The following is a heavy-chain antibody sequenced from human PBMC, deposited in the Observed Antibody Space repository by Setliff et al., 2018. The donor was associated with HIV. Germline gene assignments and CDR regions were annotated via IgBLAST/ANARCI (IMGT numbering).Heavy chain of an antibody. CDR3: ARFTVVVFGAGEPSWFDP. D-gene: IGHD2-15*01. Sequence: SETLSLTCTVSGDSIISGDYYWSWIRQSPGKGLEWIGHIHYKGNIDYNASLKSRLAISSDTSKNQFSLNLSSVIAADTAIYFCARFTVVVFGAGEPSWFDPWGEGILVTVSS. CDR1: GDSIISGDYY. CDR2: IHYKGNI. V-gene: IGHV4-30-4*08. J-gene: IGHJ5*02.